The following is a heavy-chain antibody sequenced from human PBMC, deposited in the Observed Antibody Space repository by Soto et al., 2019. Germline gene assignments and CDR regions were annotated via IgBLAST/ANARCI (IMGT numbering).Heavy chain of an antibody. D-gene: IGHD2-2*02. CDR1: GFTFTSYG. CDR2: IWHDGGHT. J-gene: IGHJ4*02. Sequence: SGGSLRLSCATSGFTFTSYGMHWVRQTPGKGLEWVAVIWHDGGHTYYADSVKGRFTISRDTSEKTLYLQMNSLRAEDTAVYYCARDRRVAIYGAVAYIDYWGQGTVVTVSS. CDR3: ARDRRVAIYGAVAYIDY. V-gene: IGHV3-33*01.